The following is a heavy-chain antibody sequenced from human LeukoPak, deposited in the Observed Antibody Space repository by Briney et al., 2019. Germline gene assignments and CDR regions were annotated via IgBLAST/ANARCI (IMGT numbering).Heavy chain of an antibody. Sequence: GASVKVSCKASGYTFTGYYMHWVRQAPGQGLEWMGWFNPNSGDTNYAQKFQGRVTMTRDTSIGTAYMELSRLRSDDTAVHYCATDPNGGYTIDYWGQGTLVTVSS. CDR1: GYTFTGYY. D-gene: IGHD3-16*02. J-gene: IGHJ4*02. CDR2: FNPNSGDT. CDR3: ATDPNGGYTIDY. V-gene: IGHV1-2*02.